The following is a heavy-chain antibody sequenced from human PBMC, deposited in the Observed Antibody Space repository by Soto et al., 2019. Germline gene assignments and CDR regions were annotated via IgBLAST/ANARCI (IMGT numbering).Heavy chain of an antibody. V-gene: IGHV4-59*01. CDR2: IYYSGST. J-gene: IGHJ3*02. CDR1: GGSISSYY. Sequence: QVQLQESGPGLVKPSETLSLTCTVSGGSISSYYWSWLRQPPGKGLEWIGYIYYSGSTNDNPSLTSRVTISVDTSKNQFSLKLSSVTAADTAVYYCARGYSSGWYSAFDIWGQGTMVTVSS. D-gene: IGHD6-19*01. CDR3: ARGYSSGWYSAFDI.